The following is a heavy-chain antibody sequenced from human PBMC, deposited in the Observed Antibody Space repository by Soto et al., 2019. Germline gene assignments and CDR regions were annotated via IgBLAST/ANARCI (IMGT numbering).Heavy chain of an antibody. V-gene: IGHV3-23*01. Sequence: PGGSLRLSCAASGFTFSSYAMSWVRQAPGKGLEWVSAISGSGGSTYYADSVKGRFTISRDNSKNTLYLQMNSLRAEDTAVYYCAKVVDIVVVPAAMPGYYYYGMDVWGQGTTVTVSS. D-gene: IGHD2-2*01. CDR3: AKVVDIVVVPAAMPGYYYYGMDV. CDR2: ISGSGGST. CDR1: GFTFSSYA. J-gene: IGHJ6*02.